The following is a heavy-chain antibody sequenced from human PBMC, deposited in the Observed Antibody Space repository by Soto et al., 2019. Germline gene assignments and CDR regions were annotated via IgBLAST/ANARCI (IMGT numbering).Heavy chain of an antibody. CDR2: ISPYNDDT. V-gene: IGHV1-18*04. D-gene: IGHD3-22*01. CDR3: ARGGYYDSSGARNYHYYGMDV. CDR1: GYTFTSYY. J-gene: IGHJ6*02. Sequence: ASVKVSCKASGYTFTSYYMHWVRQAPGQGLEWLGWISPYNDDTKYAQRLQGRVTMTTDTSTRTAYMDIRGLRSDDTAIYYCARGGYYDSSGARNYHYYGMDVWGQGTTVTAP.